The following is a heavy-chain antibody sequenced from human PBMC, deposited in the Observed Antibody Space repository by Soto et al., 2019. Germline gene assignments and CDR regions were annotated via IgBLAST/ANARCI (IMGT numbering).Heavy chain of an antibody. CDR1: GFTVSSNY. CDR2: IYSGGST. D-gene: IGHD4-17*01. V-gene: IGHV3-66*04. J-gene: IGHJ4*02. Sequence: GGSLRLSCAASGFTVSSNYMSWVRQAPGKGLEWVSVIYSGGSTYYADSVKGRFTISRDNSKNTLYLQMNSLRAEDTAVYYCARQGLYGDLYYFDYWGQGTLVTVSS. CDR3: ARQGLYGDLYYFDY.